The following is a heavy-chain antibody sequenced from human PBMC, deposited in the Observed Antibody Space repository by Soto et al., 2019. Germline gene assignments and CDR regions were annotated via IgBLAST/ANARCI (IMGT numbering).Heavy chain of an antibody. D-gene: IGHD6-6*01. J-gene: IGHJ5*02. CDR2: IYYSGST. V-gene: IGHV4-59*01. CDR3: ARGLPTIAARPRSAWFDP. CDR1: GGSISSYY. Sequence: PSETLSLTCTVSGGSISSYYWSWIRQPPGKGLEWIGYIYYSGSTNYNPSLKSRVTISVDTSKNQFSLKLSSVTAADTAVYYCARGLPTIAARPRSAWFDPWGQGTLVTVSS.